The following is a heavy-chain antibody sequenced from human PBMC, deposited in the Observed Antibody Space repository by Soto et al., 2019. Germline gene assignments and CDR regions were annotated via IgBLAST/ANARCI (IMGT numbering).Heavy chain of an antibody. Sequence: SGPTLVNPTQTLTLTCSFSGFSLSTTGVGVGWIRQPPGKALEWLALIYWDDDKRYNPSLNSRLTITKDTSKNQVVLAMTNMDPVDTATYYCVQSRCGGDCLQSYSSHSYYGXDVWGQGTTVTVSS. V-gene: IGHV2-5*02. J-gene: IGHJ6*02. CDR3: VQSRCGGDCLQSYSSHSYYGXDV. D-gene: IGHD2-21*02. CDR2: IYWDDDK. CDR1: GFSLSTTGVG.